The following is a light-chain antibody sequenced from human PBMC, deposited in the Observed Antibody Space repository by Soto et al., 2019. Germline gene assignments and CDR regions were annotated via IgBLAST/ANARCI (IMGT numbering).Light chain of an antibody. CDR1: SSDVGGYNR. J-gene: IGLJ1*01. Sequence: QSALTQPPSVSGSPGQSVTISCTGTSSDVGGYNRVSWYQQPPDTAPKVMIYEVSNRPSGVPDRFSGSKSGNTASLTISGLQAEDEADYCCCSFTTSSTYVFGTGTKVTVL. CDR2: EVS. CDR3: CSFTTSSTYV. V-gene: IGLV2-18*02.